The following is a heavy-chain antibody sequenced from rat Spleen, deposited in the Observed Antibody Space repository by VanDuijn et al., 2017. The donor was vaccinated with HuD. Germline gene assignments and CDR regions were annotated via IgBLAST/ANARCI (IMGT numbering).Heavy chain of an antibody. D-gene: IGHD1-4*01. J-gene: IGHJ2*01. CDR1: GFTFSSYG. CDR2: IFTGGGRT. CDR3: SRRGIPTAEIYYFDY. V-gene: IGHV5S13*01. Sequence: EVQLVESGGGLVQPGRSMKLSCAASGFTFSSYGMAWVRQAPTKGLEWVASIFTGGGRTYYRDSVKGRFTISRDNAKNTQYLQMDSLRSEDTATYYWSRRGIPTAEIYYFDYWGQGVMVTVSS.